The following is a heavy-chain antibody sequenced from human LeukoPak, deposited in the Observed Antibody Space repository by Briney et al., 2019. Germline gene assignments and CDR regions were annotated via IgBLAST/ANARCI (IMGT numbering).Heavy chain of an antibody. CDR1: GYTFTSYG. V-gene: IGHV1-18*04. J-gene: IGHJ4*02. Sequence: ASVKVSCKASGYTFTSYGISWVRQAPGQGLEWMGWISAYNGNTNYAQKLQGRVTMTTDTSTSTAYMELRSLRSDDTAVYYCARTLAYGSGSYSGYYWGQGTLVTASS. CDR2: ISAYNGNT. CDR3: ARTLAYGSGSYSGYY. D-gene: IGHD3-10*01.